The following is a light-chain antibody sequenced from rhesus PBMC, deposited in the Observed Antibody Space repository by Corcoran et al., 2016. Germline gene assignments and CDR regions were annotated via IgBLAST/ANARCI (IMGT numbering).Light chain of an antibody. CDR3: QQGYSAPYS. J-gene: IGKJ2*01. V-gene: IGKV1-32*03. Sequence: DIQMSQSPSSLSASVGDRVTITCRARQGISSYLNWYQQKPGKAPKLLIYYANNLPSGVPSMFTGSGSGTDYTLTISSLQPEDFATYYCQQGYSAPYSFGQGTKVEI. CDR2: YAN. CDR1: QGISSY.